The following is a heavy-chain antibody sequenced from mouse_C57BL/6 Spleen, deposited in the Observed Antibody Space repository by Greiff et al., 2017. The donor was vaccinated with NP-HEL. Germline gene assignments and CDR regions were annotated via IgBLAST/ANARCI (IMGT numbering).Heavy chain of an antibody. CDR2: ISDGGSYT. CDR3: ARAPRDYFDY. J-gene: IGHJ2*01. CDR1: GFTFSSYA. V-gene: IGHV5-4*01. Sequence: EVQLVESGGGLVKPGGSLKLSCAASGFTFSSYAMSWVRQTPEKRLEWVATISDGGSYTYYPDNVKGRFTISRDNAKNNLYLQMSHLKSEDTARYYCARAPRDYFDYWGQGTTLTVSS.